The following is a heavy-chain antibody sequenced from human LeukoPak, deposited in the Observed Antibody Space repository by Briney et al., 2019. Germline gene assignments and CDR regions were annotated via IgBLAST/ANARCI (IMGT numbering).Heavy chain of an antibody. Sequence: PSETLSLTCNVTGGSISSSYYYWGWIRQPPGEGLEWIESIYYSGSTYYNPSLKSRVTISVDTSKNHFSLELNSVTAADTAVYYCASQRKTGEPYYFDYWGQGTLVTVSS. CDR3: ASQRKTGEPYYFDY. D-gene: IGHD7-27*01. J-gene: IGHJ4*02. CDR1: GGSISSSYYY. CDR2: IYYSGST. V-gene: IGHV4-39*02.